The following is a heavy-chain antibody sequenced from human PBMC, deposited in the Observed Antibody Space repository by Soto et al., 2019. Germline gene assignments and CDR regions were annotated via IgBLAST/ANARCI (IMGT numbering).Heavy chain of an antibody. CDR3: ARDTSGYYYYFDY. Sequence: ASVKVSCKASGYTFTDYYIHWVRQAPGQGLEWMGWINPNNGGTNFAQRFQGWVRMTRDTSNSTAYMELRRLRSDDTAVYFCARDTSGYYYYFDYWGQGTLVTVS. CDR1: GYTFTDYY. V-gene: IGHV1-2*04. D-gene: IGHD3-22*01. CDR2: INPNNGGT. J-gene: IGHJ4*02.